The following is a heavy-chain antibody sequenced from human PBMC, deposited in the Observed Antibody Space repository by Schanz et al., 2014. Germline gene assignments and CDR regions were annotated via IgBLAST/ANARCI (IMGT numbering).Heavy chain of an antibody. CDR2: VTWDGGYT. J-gene: IGHJ4*02. D-gene: IGHD5-12*01. CDR3: AKNRAGGYASVLDS. Sequence: EVQLVESGGVVVQPGGSLRLSCAGSGFTFDDYTMHWVRQPPGKGLEWVSLVTWDGGYTYYADSVKGRFTISRDNSKNTLYLQMDSLRSEDTAVYYCAKNRAGGYASVLDSWGQGTLVTVSS. CDR1: GFTFDDYT. V-gene: IGHV3-43*01.